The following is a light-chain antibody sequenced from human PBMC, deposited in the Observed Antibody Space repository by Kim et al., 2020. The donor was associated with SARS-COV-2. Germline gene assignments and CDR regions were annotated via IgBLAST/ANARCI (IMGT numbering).Light chain of an antibody. Sequence: IQLTQSPSSLSASVGDSVTITCRASQDMRNSLAWYQQKPGKVPKLLIYCASTLQSGVPLRFSGSGSGTDFTLTISSLQPEDFATYYCQQRNSYSLTFGGGTKVDIK. J-gene: IGKJ4*01. CDR1: QDMRNS. CDR3: QQRNSYSLT. CDR2: CAS. V-gene: IGKV1-9*01.